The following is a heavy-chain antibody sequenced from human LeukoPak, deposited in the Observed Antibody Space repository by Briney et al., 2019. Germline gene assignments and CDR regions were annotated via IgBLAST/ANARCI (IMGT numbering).Heavy chain of an antibody. CDR2: MKPNDGNR. Sequence: ASVKVSCKTSGYTLTSFDIHWVRQATGQGLEWMGWMKPNDGNRGFAQKFQGRLTMTSDTSLVTAYMELTSLTSDDTAVYYCARGDSVAGTSNYFDSWGQGTLVTVSS. D-gene: IGHD6-19*01. CDR1: GYTLTSFD. V-gene: IGHV1-8*01. CDR3: ARGDSVAGTSNYFDS. J-gene: IGHJ5*01.